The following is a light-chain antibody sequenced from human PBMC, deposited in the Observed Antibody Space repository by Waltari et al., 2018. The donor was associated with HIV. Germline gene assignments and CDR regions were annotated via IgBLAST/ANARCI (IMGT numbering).Light chain of an antibody. CDR1: QDISNY. Sequence: DIQMTQSPSSLSGSVGDKITIPCRASQDISNYVAWYQQKPGKIPQLLIYASSTLQSGVPSRFRGGGSGTEVNFTIRSLQPEDVGTYYCQRYNSAPRTFCQGSTV. J-gene: IGKJ1*01. CDR3: QRYNSAPRT. V-gene: IGKV1-27*01. CDR2: ASS.